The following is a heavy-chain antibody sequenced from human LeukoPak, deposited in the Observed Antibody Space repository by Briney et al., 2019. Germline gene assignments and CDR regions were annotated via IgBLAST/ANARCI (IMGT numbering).Heavy chain of an antibody. Sequence: SETLSLTCAVYGGSFSGYYWSWIRQPPGKGLEWIGEINHSGSTNYNPSLKSRVTLSVDTSKNQFSLKLSSVTAADTAVYYCARGYSIYYYYGMDVWGQGTTVTVSS. CDR2: INHSGST. CDR1: GGSFSGYY. J-gene: IGHJ6*02. V-gene: IGHV4-34*01. D-gene: IGHD4-11*01. CDR3: ARGYSIYYYYGMDV.